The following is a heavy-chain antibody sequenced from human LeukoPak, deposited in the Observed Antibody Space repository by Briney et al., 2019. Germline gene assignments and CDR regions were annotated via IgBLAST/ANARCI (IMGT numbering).Heavy chain of an antibody. CDR2: FDPEDGET. D-gene: IGHD3-10*01. J-gene: IGHJ4*02. Sequence: ASVKVSCKVSGYTLTELSMHWVRQAPGKGLEWMGGFDPEDGETIYAQKFQGRVTMTEDTSTDTAYMELSSLGSEDTAVYYCATGNYYGSGSYSPIDYWGQGTLVTVSS. CDR3: ATGNYYGSGSYSPIDY. CDR1: GYTLTELS. V-gene: IGHV1-24*01.